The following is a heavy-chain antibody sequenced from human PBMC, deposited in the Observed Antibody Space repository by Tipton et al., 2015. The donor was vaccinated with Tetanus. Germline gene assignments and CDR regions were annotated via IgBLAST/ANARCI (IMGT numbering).Heavy chain of an antibody. V-gene: IGHV4-39*01. CDR3: AKSDRVTRTSWYFHD. Sequence: LRLSCTVSGGSISSGTFHWGWIRQPPGKGLEWIGSLDYSGNTYYNSSLMSRVTISVDTSKNQFSLRLNSVTAVDTAVYYCAKSDRVTRTSWYFHDWGQGTLVTVSS. J-gene: IGHJ4*02. CDR1: GGSISSGTFH. CDR2: LDYSGNT. D-gene: IGHD2-2*01.